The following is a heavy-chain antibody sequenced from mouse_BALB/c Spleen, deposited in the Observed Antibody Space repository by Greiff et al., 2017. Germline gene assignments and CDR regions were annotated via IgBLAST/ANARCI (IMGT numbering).Heavy chain of an antibody. CDR3: ARELRGYFDY. D-gene: IGHD1-1*01. V-gene: IGHV1-15*01. Sequence: QVHVKQSGAELVRPGASVTLSCKASGYTFTDYEMHWVKQTPVHGLEWIGAIDPETGGTAYNQKFKGKATLTADKSSSTAYMELSSLTSEDSAVYYCARELRGYFDYWGQGTTLTVSS. J-gene: IGHJ2*01. CDR1: GYTFTDYE. CDR2: IDPETGGT.